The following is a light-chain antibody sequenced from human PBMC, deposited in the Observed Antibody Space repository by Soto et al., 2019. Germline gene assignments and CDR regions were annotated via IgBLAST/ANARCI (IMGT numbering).Light chain of an antibody. CDR3: CSYAGIYSYV. CDR1: SSTVGGFNV. CDR2: DIT. Sequence: QSALTQPASVSGSPGQSITISCTGTSSTVGGFNVVSWYQQHPGKAPKVVVYDITKRPSGVPDRFSGSKSGNTASLTISGLQAEDEADYYCCSYAGIYSYVFGTGTKLTVL. V-gene: IGLV2-11*01. J-gene: IGLJ1*01.